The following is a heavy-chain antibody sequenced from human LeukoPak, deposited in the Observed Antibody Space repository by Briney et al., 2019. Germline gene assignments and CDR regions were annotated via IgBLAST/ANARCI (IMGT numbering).Heavy chain of an antibody. CDR2: ISGSGGST. CDR1: GFTFSSYA. Sequence: GGSLRLSCAASGFTFSSYAMSWVRQAPGKGLEWVSAISGSGGSTYYADSVKGRFTISRDNSKNTLYLQMNSLRAEDTAVYYCAKEILYYYGSDRFQSGYWGQGTLVTVSS. D-gene: IGHD3-10*01. J-gene: IGHJ4*02. V-gene: IGHV3-23*01. CDR3: AKEILYYYGSDRFQSGY.